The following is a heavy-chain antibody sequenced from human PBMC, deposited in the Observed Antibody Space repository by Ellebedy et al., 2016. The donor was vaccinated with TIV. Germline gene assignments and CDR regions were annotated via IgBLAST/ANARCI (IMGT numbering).Heavy chain of an antibody. CDR2: INANGVSI. D-gene: IGHD3-9*01. Sequence: PGGSLRLSCAASGLTFSSYAMSWVRQAPGQGLEWVSGINANGVSIAYADSVKGRFTISRDNSKNSLFLQMNNLRGEDAAVYYCGRAREPGYFAYYYHGMDVWGQGTTVTVSS. CDR3: GRAREPGYFAYYYHGMDV. V-gene: IGHV3-23*01. J-gene: IGHJ6*02. CDR1: GLTFSSYA.